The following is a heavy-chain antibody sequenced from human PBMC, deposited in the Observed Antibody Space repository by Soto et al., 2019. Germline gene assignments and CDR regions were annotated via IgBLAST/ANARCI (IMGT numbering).Heavy chain of an antibody. V-gene: IGHV3-48*01. CDR1: GFSFSIYA. J-gene: IGHJ4*02. Sequence: EVQLVESGGGLVQPGTSLRLSCRASGFSFSIYAMNWVRQAPGKGLEWVSYIGGSDYGIYYADSVKGRFTVSRDNAQNSLYLQMNSLRGEDTAVYYCARAEINAFDYWGQGTLVTVSS. CDR3: ARAEINAFDY. CDR2: IGGSDYGI.